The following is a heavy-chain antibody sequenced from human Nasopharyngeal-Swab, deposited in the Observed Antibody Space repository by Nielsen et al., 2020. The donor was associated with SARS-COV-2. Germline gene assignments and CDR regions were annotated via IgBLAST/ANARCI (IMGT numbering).Heavy chain of an antibody. D-gene: IGHD3-9*01. Sequence: WIRQPPGKGLEWVSNISSSSSYTNYADPVKGRFTISRDNAKNSLYLQMNSLRVEDTAVYYCARVSYYDILTGYYKGFFDYWGQGTLVTVSS. CDR3: ARVSYYDILTGYYKGFFDY. CDR2: ISSSSSYT. J-gene: IGHJ4*02. V-gene: IGHV3-11*06.